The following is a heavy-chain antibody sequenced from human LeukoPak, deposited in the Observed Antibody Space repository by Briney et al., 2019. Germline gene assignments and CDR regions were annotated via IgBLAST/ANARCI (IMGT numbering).Heavy chain of an antibody. CDR3: ARRSTVAGRGRFDP. V-gene: IGHV4-39*01. D-gene: IGHD6-19*01. Sequence: PSETLSLTCTVFGGSIRSTSYYWGWIRQPPGKGLEWLGSVHYSGSTYDNPSLESRVTISVDTSKNQFSLKLISVTAADTAVYYCARRSTVAGRGRFDPWGQGTLVTVSS. CDR1: GGSIRSTSYY. CDR2: VHYSGST. J-gene: IGHJ5*02.